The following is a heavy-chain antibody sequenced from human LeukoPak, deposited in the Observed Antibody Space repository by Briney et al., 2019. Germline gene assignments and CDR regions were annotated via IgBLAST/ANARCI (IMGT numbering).Heavy chain of an antibody. V-gene: IGHV1-2*02. J-gene: IGHJ4*02. Sequence: ASVKVSCKASGYTFTVYYMHWVRHAPGQGLEWMGWINPNSGGTNYAQKFQGRVTMTRDTSISTAYMELSRLRSDDTAVYYCARARTPTRTVNYWGQGTLVTVSS. D-gene: IGHD1-1*01. CDR1: GYTFTVYY. CDR2: INPNSGGT. CDR3: ARARTPTRTVNY.